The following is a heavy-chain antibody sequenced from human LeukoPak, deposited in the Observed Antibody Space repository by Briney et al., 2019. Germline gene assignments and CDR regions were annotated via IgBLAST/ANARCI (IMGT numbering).Heavy chain of an antibody. D-gene: IGHD6-19*01. J-gene: IGHJ6*02. Sequence: PGRSLRLSCAASGFTFSSYAMHWVRQAPGKGLEWVAVISYDGSNKYYADSVKGRFTISRDNSKNTLYLQMNSLRAEDTAVYYCARDPGQWLTYYYGMDVWGQGTTVTVSS. CDR1: GFTFSSYA. CDR2: ISYDGSNK. CDR3: ARDPGQWLTYYYGMDV. V-gene: IGHV3-30-3*01.